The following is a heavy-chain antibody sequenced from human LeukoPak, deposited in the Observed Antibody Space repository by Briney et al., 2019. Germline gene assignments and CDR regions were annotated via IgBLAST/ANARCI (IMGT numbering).Heavy chain of an antibody. CDR1: GFPFSSYA. V-gene: IGHV3-23*01. CDR3: AKDSPVLTV. D-gene: IGHD3-9*01. J-gene: IGHJ4*02. Sequence: PGGSLRLSCAVSGFPFSSYAMSWVRQAPGKGLEWVSGISASGGSTYYADSVKGRFTISRDNSKNTLYLQMNSLRAEDTAVYQCAKDSPVLTVWGQGTLVTVS. CDR2: ISASGGST.